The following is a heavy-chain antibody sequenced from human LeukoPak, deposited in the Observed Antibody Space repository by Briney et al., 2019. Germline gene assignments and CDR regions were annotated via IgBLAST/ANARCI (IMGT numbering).Heavy chain of an antibody. CDR2: ISGSGGST. CDR3: AKQGGFHYYYYFMDV. Sequence: PGGSLRLSCAASGFTFSSYAMSWVRQAPGKGLEWVSAISGSGGSTYYADSVKGRFTLSRDNSKNTLYLQMNSLRAEDTAVYYCAKQGGFHYYYYFMDVWGKGTTVTVSS. V-gene: IGHV3-23*01. J-gene: IGHJ6*03. CDR1: GFTFSSYA.